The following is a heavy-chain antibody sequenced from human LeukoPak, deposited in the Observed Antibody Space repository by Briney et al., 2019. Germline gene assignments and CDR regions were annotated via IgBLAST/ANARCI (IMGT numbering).Heavy chain of an antibody. CDR2: INPNSGGT. D-gene: IGHD3-22*01. CDR3: ARGRQLFYCYDVYYFDY. CDR1: GYTFTGYY. V-gene: IGHV1-2*02. Sequence: ASVKVSCKASGYTFTGYYMHWVRQAPGQGHEWMGWINPNSGGTNYAQKFQGRVTMTRDTSISTAYMELSRLRSDDTAVYYCARGRQLFYCYDVYYFDYRGQGTLVTVSS. J-gene: IGHJ4*02.